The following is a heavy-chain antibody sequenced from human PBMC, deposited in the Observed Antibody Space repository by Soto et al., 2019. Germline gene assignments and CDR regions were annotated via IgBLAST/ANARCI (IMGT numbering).Heavy chain of an antibody. CDR2: IYYSGST. CDR1: GGSISTYY. Sequence: PSETLSLTCTVSGGSISTYYWSWIRQPPGKGLDWIGYIYYSGSTNYSPSLKSRVNISVDTSKNQFSLKLSSVAAADTAVYYCARAARGYSYGPYDYWGQGTVVTVSS. V-gene: IGHV4-59*01. CDR3: ARAARGYSYGPYDY. D-gene: IGHD5-18*01. J-gene: IGHJ4*02.